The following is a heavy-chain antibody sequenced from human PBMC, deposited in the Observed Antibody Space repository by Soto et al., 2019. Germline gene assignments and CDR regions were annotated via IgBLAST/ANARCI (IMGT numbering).Heavy chain of an antibody. V-gene: IGHV6-1*01. Sequence: SQTLSLTCAISGDSVSSISVAWNWIRQSPSRGPEWLGRTYYRSKWYTDYAVSVKSRITINPDTSKNQFSLQLNSVTPEDTSVYYCARERTNAMDVWGQGTTVTVSS. CDR2: TYYRSKWYT. CDR3: ARERTNAMDV. CDR1: GDSVSSISVA. J-gene: IGHJ6*02.